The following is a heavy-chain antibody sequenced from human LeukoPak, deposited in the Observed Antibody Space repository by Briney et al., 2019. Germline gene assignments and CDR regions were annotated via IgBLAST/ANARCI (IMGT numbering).Heavy chain of an antibody. CDR1: GGSISSYY. V-gene: IGHV4-59*01. CDR3: AAGDCSSTSCYGWEVFDY. Sequence: SETLSLTCTVSGGSISSYYWSWVRQPPGRGLEGMGYIYYSGSTNYNPSLKSRVTISVDTSKNQFSLKLNSVTAADTAVYYCAAGDCSSTSCYGWEVFDYWGQGTLVTVSS. J-gene: IGHJ4*02. D-gene: IGHD2-2*01. CDR2: IYYSGST.